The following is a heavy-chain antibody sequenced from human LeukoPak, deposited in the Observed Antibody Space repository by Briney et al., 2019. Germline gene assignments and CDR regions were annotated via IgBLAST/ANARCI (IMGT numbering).Heavy chain of an antibody. CDR1: GFTFSSYE. CDR3: ARGGVVVVAATRFYGGNYPFDY. V-gene: IGHV3-30*04. Sequence: GGSLRLSCAASGFTFSSYEMNWVRQAPGKGLEWVAVISYDGSNKYYADSVKGRFTISRDNSKNTLYLQMNSLRAEDTAVSYCARGGVVVVAATRFYGGNYPFDYWGQGTLVTVSS. D-gene: IGHD2-15*01. J-gene: IGHJ4*02. CDR2: ISYDGSNK.